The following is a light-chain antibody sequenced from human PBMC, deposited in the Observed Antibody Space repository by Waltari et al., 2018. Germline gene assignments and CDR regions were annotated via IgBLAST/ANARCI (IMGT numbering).Light chain of an antibody. J-gene: IGLJ2*01. Sequence: SYELTQPPSLSVSPGQTARITCSGDALPQHYATGCQRQPGPAPLLGICKDSERPSGIPERFSGSSSGTTVTLTISGVQAEDEADYYCQSTDSSGSYRVFGGGTKLTVL. CDR1: ALPQHY. CDR3: QSTDSSGSYRV. V-gene: IGLV3-25*03. CDR2: KDS.